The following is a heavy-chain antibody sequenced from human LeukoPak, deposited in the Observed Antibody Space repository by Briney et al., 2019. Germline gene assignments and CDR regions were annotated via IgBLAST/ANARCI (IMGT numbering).Heavy chain of an antibody. Sequence: GGSLRLSCAASAFTFSSYAMNWVRQAPGKGLEWVSAICGSGDGTYYADSVKGRFTISRDNSKNTLYLQMNSLRAEDTAIYYCAKSGQRGYSYGDYFDFWGQGALVTVSS. D-gene: IGHD5-18*01. J-gene: IGHJ4*02. CDR2: ICGSGDGT. CDR3: AKSGQRGYSYGDYFDF. CDR1: AFTFSSYA. V-gene: IGHV3-23*01.